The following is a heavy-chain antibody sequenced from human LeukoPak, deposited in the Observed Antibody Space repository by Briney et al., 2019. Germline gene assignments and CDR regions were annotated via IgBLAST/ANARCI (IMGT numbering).Heavy chain of an antibody. Sequence: EGSLRLSCAASRLTFSNYAMTWVRQAPGKGLVWVSAISGSGGGTYYADSVKARFTISRDNSKDTLYLQTNSLSVDDTAIYYCAKDLIGYGRHFDSWGQGTLVTVS. CDR3: AKDLIGYGRHFDS. CDR1: RLTFSNYA. CDR2: ISGSGGGT. J-gene: IGHJ4*01. D-gene: IGHD5-18*01. V-gene: IGHV3-23*01.